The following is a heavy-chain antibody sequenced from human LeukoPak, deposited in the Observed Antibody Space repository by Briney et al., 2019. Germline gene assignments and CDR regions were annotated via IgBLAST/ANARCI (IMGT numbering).Heavy chain of an antibody. D-gene: IGHD6-13*01. CDR3: ARLAAAGPFDY. CDR2: ISSSSSYI. CDR1: GFTFSSYS. J-gene: IGHJ4*02. Sequence: PGGSLRLSCAASGFTFSSYSMNWVRQAPGKGLGWVSSISSSSSYIYYADSVKGRFTISRDNAKNSLYLQMNSLRTEDTAVYYCARLAAAGPFDYWGQGTLVTVSS. V-gene: IGHV3-21*01.